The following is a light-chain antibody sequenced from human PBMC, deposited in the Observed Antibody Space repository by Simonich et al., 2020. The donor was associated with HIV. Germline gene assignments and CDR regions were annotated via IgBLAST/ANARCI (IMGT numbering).Light chain of an antibody. V-gene: IGKV4-1*01. J-gene: IGKJ1*01. CDR1: QSVLYSSNNKNY. Sequence: DIVMTQSPDSLAVSLGERATINCKSSQSVLYSSNNKNYLAWYQQKSGQPPKLLIYWASTREAGVPDRCSGSGSGTDFTLTSSSLQAEDVAVYYCQQYYSTPPTFGQGTKVEIK. CDR2: WAS. CDR3: QQYYSTPPT.